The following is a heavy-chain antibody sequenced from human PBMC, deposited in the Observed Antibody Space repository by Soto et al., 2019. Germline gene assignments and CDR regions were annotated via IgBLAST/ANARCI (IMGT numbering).Heavy chain of an antibody. J-gene: IGHJ4*01. CDR2: MNSDGSNT. Sequence: EVQLVESGGALVQPGGSLRLSCAASGFTFSNYWMHWVRQAPGKGLVCISRMNSDGSNTVYADAVKGGFTISRVNAKNSLNLPINCLRVEDTVVYYCAIGECGVSNGYNTYWGHGAQVNVSS. CDR3: AIGECGVSNGYNTY. D-gene: IGHD6-25*01. CDR1: GFTFSNYW. V-gene: IGHV3-74*01.